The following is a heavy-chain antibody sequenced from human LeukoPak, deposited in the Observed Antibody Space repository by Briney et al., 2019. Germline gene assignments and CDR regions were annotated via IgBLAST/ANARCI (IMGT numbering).Heavy chain of an antibody. D-gene: IGHD6-19*01. CDR1: GFIFRSYS. CDR3: ARDSSGWSHGGYYFDS. CDR2: ISGSSSYI. J-gene: IGHJ4*02. Sequence: PGGSLRLSCAASGFIFRSYSMNWVRQAPGKGLEWVSSISGSSSYIYWADSMKGRFTISRDNAKNSLYLQTNSLRVEDTAVYYCARDSSGWSHGGYYFDSWGQGTLVTVSS. V-gene: IGHV3-21*01.